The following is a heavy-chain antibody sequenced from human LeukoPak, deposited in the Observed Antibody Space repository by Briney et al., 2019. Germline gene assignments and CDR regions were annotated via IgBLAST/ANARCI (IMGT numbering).Heavy chain of an antibody. CDR2: ISNNGGYT. CDR3: AKDGEWRPAAD. V-gene: IGHV3-23*01. D-gene: IGHD2-2*01. Sequence: PGGSLRLSCAASGFTFSSSAMSWVRQAPGKGLEWVSAISNNGGYTYYADSVQGRFTISRDNSKSTLCLQMNSLRAEDTAIYYCAKDGEWRPAADWGQGTLVTVSS. J-gene: IGHJ4*02. CDR1: GFTFSSSA.